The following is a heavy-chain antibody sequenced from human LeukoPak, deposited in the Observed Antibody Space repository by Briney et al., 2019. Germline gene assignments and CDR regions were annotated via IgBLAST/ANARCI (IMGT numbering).Heavy chain of an antibody. CDR3: ARRKYDFWSGYYDLDY. V-gene: IGHV4-39*02. CDR2: IYYSGST. J-gene: IGHJ4*02. CDR1: GGSISSSSYY. Sequence: SETLSLTCTVSGGSISSSSYYWGWIRQPPGKGLEWIGSIYYSGSTYYNPSFKSRVTMSVDTSKNHFSLKLSSVTAADTAVYYCARRKYDFWSGYYDLDYWGQGTLVTVSS. D-gene: IGHD3-3*01.